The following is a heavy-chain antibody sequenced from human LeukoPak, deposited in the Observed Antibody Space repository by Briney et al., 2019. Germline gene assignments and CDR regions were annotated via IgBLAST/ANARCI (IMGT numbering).Heavy chain of an antibody. CDR1: GYTFTSYH. J-gene: IGHJ4*02. Sequence: ASVKVSCKASGYTFTSYHMHWVRQAPGQGLEWMGIINPSGGSTSYAQKFQGRVTMTRDTSTSTVYMELSSLRSEDTAVYYCARDASIAAAPMYYFDYWGQGTLVTVSS. V-gene: IGHV1-46*01. CDR2: INPSGGST. CDR3: ARDASIAAAPMYYFDY. D-gene: IGHD6-13*01.